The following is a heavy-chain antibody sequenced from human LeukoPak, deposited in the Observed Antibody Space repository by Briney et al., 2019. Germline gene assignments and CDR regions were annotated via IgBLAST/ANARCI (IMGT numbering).Heavy chain of an antibody. J-gene: IGHJ4*02. D-gene: IGHD6-6*01. CDR1: GFTFSSYS. Sequence: GGSLRLSCAASGFTFSSYSMNWVRQAPGKGLEWVSSISSSSSYIYCADSVKGRFTISRDNAKNSLYLQMNSLRAEDTAVYYCAKRYSSSYGNDYWGQGTLVTVSS. CDR2: ISSSSSYI. CDR3: AKRYSSSYGNDY. V-gene: IGHV3-21*01.